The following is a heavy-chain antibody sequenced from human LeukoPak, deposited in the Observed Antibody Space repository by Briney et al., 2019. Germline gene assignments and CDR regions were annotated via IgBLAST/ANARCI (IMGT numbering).Heavy chain of an antibody. V-gene: IGHV4-59*12. CDR2: IYHSGST. J-gene: IGHJ3*02. CDR1: GGSISSYY. CDR3: ARDSGTYYNAFDI. D-gene: IGHD1-26*01. Sequence: SETLSLTCTVSGGSISSYYWSWIRQPPGKGLEWIGYIYHSGSTYYNPSLKSRVTISEDRSKNQFSLKVNSVTAADTAVYYCARDSGTYYNAFDIWGQGTMVTVSS.